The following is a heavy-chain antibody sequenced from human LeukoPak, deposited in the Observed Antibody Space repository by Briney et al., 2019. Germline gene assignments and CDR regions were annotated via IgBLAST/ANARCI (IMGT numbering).Heavy chain of an antibody. J-gene: IGHJ4*02. CDR1: SGSLGSYY. CDR3: AREYSSSSGKALDY. D-gene: IGHD6-6*01. CDR2: IYASGST. Sequence: SETLSLTCTVSSGSLGSYYWNWLRQPAGEGLEWIGHIYASGSTNYNPSLKSRVTMSVDTSKNQFSLKLNSVTAADSASYYCAREYSSSSGKALDYWGQGTLVTVSS. V-gene: IGHV4-4*07.